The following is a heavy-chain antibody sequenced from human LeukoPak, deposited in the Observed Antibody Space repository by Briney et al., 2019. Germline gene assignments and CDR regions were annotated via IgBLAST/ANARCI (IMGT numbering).Heavy chain of an antibody. Sequence: GGSLRLSCAASGFTFSSYGMHWVRQAPGKGLEGGAVISYDGRNKDYEDSVKGRLTISRDNSKNTLYLQMNRLRAEDTAVYYCAKGGTTVTTVTDYFDYWGQGTLVTVSS. V-gene: IGHV3-30*18. CDR1: GFTFSSYG. D-gene: IGHD4-17*01. J-gene: IGHJ4*02. CDR2: ISYDGRNK. CDR3: AKGGTTVTTVTDYFDY.